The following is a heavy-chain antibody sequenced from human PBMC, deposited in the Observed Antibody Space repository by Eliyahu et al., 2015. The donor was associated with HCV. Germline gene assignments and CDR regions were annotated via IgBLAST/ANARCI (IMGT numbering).Heavy chain of an antibody. CDR3: SRWSLIPSGNVRFDY. J-gene: IGHJ4*02. CDR2: INHSGST. V-gene: IGHV4-34*01. Sequence: QWGAGLLKPSETLSLTCAVYGGSFSGYYWSWIRQPPGKGLEWIGEINHSGSTNYNPSLKSRVTISVDTSKNQFSLKLSSCNRPGPGGVFRSRWSLIPSGNVRFDYWGQGTLVTVSS. CDR1: GGSFSGYY. D-gene: IGHD5-12*01.